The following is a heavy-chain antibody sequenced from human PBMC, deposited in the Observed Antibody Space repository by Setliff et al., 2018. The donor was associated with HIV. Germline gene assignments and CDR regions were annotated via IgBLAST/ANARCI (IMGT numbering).Heavy chain of an antibody. V-gene: IGHV4-4*09. J-gene: IGHJ4*02. D-gene: IGHD2-8*02. CDR2: IYTSGNT. Sequence: VXXGSISXSXXXXVRXPPGKGLEWIVCIYTSGNTNXDPXXXXXVTISVDTSKNQXSLKLSSVTAADTALYFFWKLIHTGLLYFDFWGLGTLVTVSS. CDR1: XGSISXSX. CDR3: WKLIHTGLLYFDF.